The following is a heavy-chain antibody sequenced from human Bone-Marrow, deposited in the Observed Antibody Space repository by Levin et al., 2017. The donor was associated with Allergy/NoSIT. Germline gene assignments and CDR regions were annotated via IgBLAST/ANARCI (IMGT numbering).Heavy chain of an antibody. CDR1: GGSISSSDYY. CDR2: IYYSGST. J-gene: IGHJ4*02. CDR3: ASHRYYYDASGYDFDF. Sequence: SQTLSLTCSVSGGSISSSDYYWGWIRQPPGKGLEWIGSIYYSGSTHYNPSLKSRVTMSVDTSENQFSLELSSVTAADTAVYYCASHRYYYDASGYDFDFWGQGTLVTVSS. D-gene: IGHD3-22*01. V-gene: IGHV4-39*01.